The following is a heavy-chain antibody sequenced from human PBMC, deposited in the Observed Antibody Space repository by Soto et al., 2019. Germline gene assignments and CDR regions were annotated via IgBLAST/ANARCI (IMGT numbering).Heavy chain of an antibody. Sequence: GGSLRLSCAASGFTFSSYAMHWVRQAPGKGLEWVANLNQDGNEKFYVDSVKGRFTISRDNAKNSLSLQMNSLRAEDTAVYYCAGGSYWGQGTLVTVSS. CDR1: GFTFSSYA. CDR2: LNQDGNEK. V-gene: IGHV3-7*01. CDR3: AGGSY. J-gene: IGHJ4*02.